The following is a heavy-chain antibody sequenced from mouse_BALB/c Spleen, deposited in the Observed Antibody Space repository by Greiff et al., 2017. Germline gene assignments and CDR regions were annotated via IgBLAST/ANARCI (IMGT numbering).Heavy chain of an antibody. CDR2: ISSGSSTI. J-gene: IGHJ4*01. CDR3: AKTARAGDAMDY. D-gene: IGHD3-2*01. V-gene: IGHV5-17*02. Sequence: EVKLMESGGGLVQPGGSLKLSCAASGFTFSSFGMHWVRQAPEKGLEWVAYISSGSSTIYYADTVKGRFTISRDNPKNTLFLQMTSLRSEDTAMYYCAKTARAGDAMDYWGQGTSVTVSS. CDR1: GFTFSSFG.